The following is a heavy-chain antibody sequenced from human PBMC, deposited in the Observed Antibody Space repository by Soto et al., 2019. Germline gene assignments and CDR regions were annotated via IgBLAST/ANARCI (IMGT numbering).Heavy chain of an antibody. D-gene: IGHD3-22*01. Sequence: ASAKVSCKASGYTFTSYGISWGRQAPGQGLEWMGWISAYNGNTNYAQKLQGRVTMTTDTSTSTAYMELRSLRSDDTAVYYCARGYYDSSGYPSFDYWGQGTLVTVSS. J-gene: IGHJ4*02. CDR3: ARGYYDSSGYPSFDY. CDR2: ISAYNGNT. CDR1: GYTFTSYG. V-gene: IGHV1-18*01.